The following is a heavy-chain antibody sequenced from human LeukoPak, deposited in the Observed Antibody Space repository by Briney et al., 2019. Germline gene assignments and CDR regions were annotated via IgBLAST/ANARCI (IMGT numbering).Heavy chain of an antibody. CDR3: VREGGSGSYSEY. CDR2: ISNSGSSI. D-gene: IGHD3-10*01. V-gene: IGHV3-48*01. Sequence: GGSLRLSCAASGFTFSSYNMNWVRQAPGKGLEWVPYISNSGSSIYYAGSVEGRFTVSRDNAKTSLYLQMNSLRAEDTAVYYCVREGGSGSYSEYWGQGTLVTVSS. J-gene: IGHJ4*02. CDR1: GFTFSSYN.